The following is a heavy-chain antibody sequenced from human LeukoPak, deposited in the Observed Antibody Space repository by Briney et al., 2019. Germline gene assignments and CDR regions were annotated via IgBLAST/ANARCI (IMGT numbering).Heavy chain of an antibody. D-gene: IGHD3-10*01. V-gene: IGHV1-18*01. CDR3: ARAGSSDWPPVNFDY. Sequence: ASVKVSCKASGYTFSGYGVTWVRRAPGQGLEWMGWISAYNGHTNYAQNLEGRVTMTTDTSTSTAYLELRSLIFDDTAVYYCARAGSSDWPPVNFDYWGQGTLVTVSS. CDR1: GYTFSGYG. CDR2: ISAYNGHT. J-gene: IGHJ4*02.